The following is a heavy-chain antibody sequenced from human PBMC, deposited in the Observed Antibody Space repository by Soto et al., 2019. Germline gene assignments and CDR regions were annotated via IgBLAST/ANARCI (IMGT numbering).Heavy chain of an antibody. Sequence: ASVKVSCKASGYIFTQYSIHWVRQAPGLGLEWMGWVNTANGDTQYSLKFQDRVTFSRDASARTAYMEVSSLRSEDTATYFCARGGYSQITDSFDYWGQGAGVTVSS. D-gene: IGHD2-15*01. J-gene: IGHJ4*02. CDR2: VNTANGDT. CDR1: GYIFTQYS. V-gene: IGHV1-3*04. CDR3: ARGGYSQITDSFDY.